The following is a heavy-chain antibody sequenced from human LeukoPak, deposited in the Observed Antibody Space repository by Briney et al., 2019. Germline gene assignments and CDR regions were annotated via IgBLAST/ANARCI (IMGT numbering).Heavy chain of an antibody. CDR2: ISGSGGGT. CDR1: GFTFSTYA. CDR3: AKSGGLSGSGRLAMDV. V-gene: IGHV3-23*01. Sequence: GGSLRLSCAASGFTFSTYAMSWVRLAPGEGVEWVSGISGSGGGTYYADSVKGRFTSSRDNSNRTLYMQMNSLRVEDTAVYYCAKSGGLSGSGRLAMDVWGQGTTVTVSS. D-gene: IGHD3-10*01. J-gene: IGHJ6*02.